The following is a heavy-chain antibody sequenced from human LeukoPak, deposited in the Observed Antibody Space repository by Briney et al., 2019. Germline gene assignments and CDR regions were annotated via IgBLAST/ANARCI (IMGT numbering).Heavy chain of an antibody. CDR2: ISSSSSRI. Sequence: NPGGSLRLSCAASGFTFSTYSMNWVRQAPGKGLEWVSSISSSSSRIYYADSVKGRFTISRDNAKNSLYLQMSSLRAEDTAIYYCARGSYGLDYWGQGTLVTVSS. J-gene: IGHJ4*02. CDR3: ARGSYGLDY. V-gene: IGHV3-21*04. D-gene: IGHD5-18*01. CDR1: GFTFSTYS.